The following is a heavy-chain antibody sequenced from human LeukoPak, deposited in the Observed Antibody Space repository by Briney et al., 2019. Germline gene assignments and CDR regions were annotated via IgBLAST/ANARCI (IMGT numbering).Heavy chain of an antibody. D-gene: IGHD4-17*01. CDR1: GGSISSYY. J-gene: IGHJ6*03. V-gene: IGHV4-59*01. CDR2: IYYSGST. CDR3: ARTDYGDHYYYYYYMDV. Sequence: KPSETLSLTCTVSGGSISSYYWSWIRQPPGKGLEWIGYIYYSGSTNYNPSLKSRVTISVDTSKNQFSLKLSSVTAADTAVYYCARTDYGDHYYYYYYMDVWGKGTTATVSS.